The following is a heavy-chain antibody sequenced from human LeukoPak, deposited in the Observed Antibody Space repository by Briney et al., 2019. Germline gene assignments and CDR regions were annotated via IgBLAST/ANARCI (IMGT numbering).Heavy chain of an antibody. J-gene: IGHJ4*02. D-gene: IGHD3-22*01. CDR3: ARHVVAVGFDY. Sequence: ETLSLTCVVYGGSFSSYTMNWVRQAPGKGLEWVSSITSSSSYIYYADSVKGRFTSSRDNAKSSLCLQMNSLRAEDTAVYYCARHVVAVGFDYWGQGTLVTVSS. CDR2: ITSSSSYI. V-gene: IGHV3-21*01. CDR1: GGSFSSYT.